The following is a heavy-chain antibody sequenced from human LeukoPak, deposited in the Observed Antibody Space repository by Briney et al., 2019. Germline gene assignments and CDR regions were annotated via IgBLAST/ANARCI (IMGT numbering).Heavy chain of an antibody. CDR3: ARVSDSSGGFDY. J-gene: IGHJ4*02. V-gene: IGHV4-30-4*01. CDR2: IYYSGST. D-gene: IGHD3-22*01. Sequence: SETLSLTCTVSGGSISSGDYYWSWIRQPPGKGLEWIGYIYYSGSTYYNPSLKSRVTISVDTSKNQFSLKLSSVTAADTAVYYCARVSDSSGGFDYWGQGTLVTVSS. CDR1: GGSISSGDYY.